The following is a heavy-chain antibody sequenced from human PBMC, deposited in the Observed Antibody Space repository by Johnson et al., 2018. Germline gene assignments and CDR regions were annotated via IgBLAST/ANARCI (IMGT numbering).Heavy chain of an antibody. Sequence: QVQLVQSGGGVVQPGRSLRLSCAASGFTFRTSAMYWVRQAPGKGLAWVSFISYDGGNKYYPDSVKGRFTISRDNSKNTLSLQMNSLRTEETGVYYCARTPHKNGTTAYDMDVGGKGTTVTVSS. J-gene: IGHJ6*03. CDR1: GFTFRTSA. D-gene: IGHD1-7*01. CDR3: ARTPHKNGTTAYDMDV. V-gene: IGHV3-30-3*01. CDR2: ISYDGGNK.